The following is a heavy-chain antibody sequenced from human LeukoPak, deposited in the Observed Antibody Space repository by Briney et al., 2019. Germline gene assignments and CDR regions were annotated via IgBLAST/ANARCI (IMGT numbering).Heavy chain of an antibody. CDR2: INTNTGNP. CDR1: GYTFTSYA. V-gene: IGHV7-4-1*02. CDR3: AISGSYLYYYYYYYMDV. D-gene: IGHD1-26*01. J-gene: IGHJ6*03. Sequence: ASVKVSCKASGYTFTSYAMNWVRQAPGQGLEWMGWINTNTGNPTYAQGFTGRFVFSLDTSVSTAYLQISSLKAEDTAVYYCAISGSYLYYYYYYYMDVWGKGTTATVSS.